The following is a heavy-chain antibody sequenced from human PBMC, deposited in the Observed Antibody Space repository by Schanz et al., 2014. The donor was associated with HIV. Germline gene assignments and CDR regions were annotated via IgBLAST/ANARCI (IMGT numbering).Heavy chain of an antibody. V-gene: IGHV1-8*01. CDR3: VRAASFHFDKEGYYRNWYFDF. CDR2: LNPDSGNT. Sequence: QVQLAQSGAQVRKPGASVKVSCEASGYFINSYDINWVRQAPGRGLEWMGWLNPDSGNTGYAQKFTGRVPMTGDTALGTAYMELDSLRSEDTAIYYCVRAASFHFDKEGYYRNWYFDFWGRGTLVAVSS. J-gene: IGHJ2*01. D-gene: IGHD1-26*01. CDR1: GYFINSYD.